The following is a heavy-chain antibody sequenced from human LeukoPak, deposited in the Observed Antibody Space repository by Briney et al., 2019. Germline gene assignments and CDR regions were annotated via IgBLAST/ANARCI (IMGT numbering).Heavy chain of an antibody. CDR1: GFTFSSYW. CDR3: AREGSSGWHYYYYGMDV. D-gene: IGHD6-19*01. J-gene: IGHJ6*02. V-gene: IGHV3-7*03. Sequence: GGSLRLSCAASGFTFSSYWMSWVRQAPGKGLEWVANIKQDGSEKYYVDSVKGRFTISRDNAKNSLYLQMNSLRAEDTAVYYCAREGSSGWHYYYYGMDVWGQGTTVTVSS. CDR2: IKQDGSEK.